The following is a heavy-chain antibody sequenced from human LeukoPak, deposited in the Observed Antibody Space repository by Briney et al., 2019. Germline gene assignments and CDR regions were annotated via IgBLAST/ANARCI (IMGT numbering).Heavy chain of an antibody. CDR1: GGTFSSYA. Sequence: ASVKVSCKASGGTFSSYAISWVRQAPGQGLEWMGGIIPIFGTANYAQKFQGRVTIIADESTSTAYMELSSLRSEDTAVYYCARSQDYCSSTSCYLYYFDYWGQGTLVTVSS. D-gene: IGHD2-2*01. CDR2: IIPIFGTA. CDR3: ARSQDYCSSTSCYLYYFDY. J-gene: IGHJ4*02. V-gene: IGHV1-69*01.